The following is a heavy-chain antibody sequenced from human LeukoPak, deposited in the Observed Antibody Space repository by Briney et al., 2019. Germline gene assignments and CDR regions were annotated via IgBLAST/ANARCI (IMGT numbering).Heavy chain of an antibody. CDR2: IYSGGSI. CDR3: ARHRYISTRDFEY. CDR1: GFTVSSND. D-gene: IGHD1-14*01. J-gene: IGHJ4*02. V-gene: IGHV3-53*01. Sequence: GGSLRLSCAASGFTVSSNDMSWVRQAPGKGLEWVSAIYSGGSIYYADSVKGRFTISRDNSKNTLYLQMHSLGAEGTAVYYCARHRYISTRDFEYWGQGTLVTVSS.